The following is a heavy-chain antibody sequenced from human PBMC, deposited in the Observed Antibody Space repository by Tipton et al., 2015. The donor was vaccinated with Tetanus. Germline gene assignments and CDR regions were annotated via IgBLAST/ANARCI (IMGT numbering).Heavy chain of an antibody. CDR2: FFPGDSES. Sequence: QSGPEVKRPGSSVKVSCKASGGTYTTHGITWVRQVPGKGLEWMGIFFPGDSESRYSPSFQGQVTMSGDNSIRTAYLQWNSLRASDTATYYCAKVSAPGTIATGNFDYWGQGTPVTVSS. J-gene: IGHJ4*02. CDR1: GGTYTTHG. CDR3: AKVSAPGTIATGNFDY. V-gene: IGHV5-51*01. D-gene: IGHD1-1*01.